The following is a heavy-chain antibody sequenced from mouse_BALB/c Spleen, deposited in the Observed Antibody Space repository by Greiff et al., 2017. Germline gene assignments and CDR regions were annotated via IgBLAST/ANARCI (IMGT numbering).Heavy chain of an antibody. CDR2: IRNKANGYTT. D-gene: IGHD2-12*01. J-gene: IGHJ4*01. V-gene: IGHV7-3*02. CDR1: GFTFTDYY. CDR3: ATTYYAIDY. Sequence: EVKLMESGGGLVQPGGSLRLSCATSGFTFTDYYMSWVRQPPGKALEWLGFIRNKANGYTTEYSASVKGRFTISRDNSQSILYLQMNTLRAEDSATYYCATTYYAIDYWGQGTSVTVSS.